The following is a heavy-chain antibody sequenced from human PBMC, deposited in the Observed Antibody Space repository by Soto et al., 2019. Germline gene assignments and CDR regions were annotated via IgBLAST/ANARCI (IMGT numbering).Heavy chain of an antibody. Sequence: QVQLQESGPGLVKPSGTLSLTCAVSGASISSDNWWNWVRQPPGQGLEWIGDVHRSGRTNYDPSLKSRVTISIDMSKNQCSLTLTSVTAADTAMYYCARTGVYSLGSWGQGTLVTVSS. D-gene: IGHD2-21*01. CDR2: VHRSGRT. J-gene: IGHJ5*02. V-gene: IGHV4-4*02. CDR3: ARTGVYSLGS. CDR1: GASISSDNW.